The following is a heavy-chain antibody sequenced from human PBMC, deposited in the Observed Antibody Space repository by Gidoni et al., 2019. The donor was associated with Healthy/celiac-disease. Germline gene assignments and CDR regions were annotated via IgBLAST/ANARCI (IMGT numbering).Heavy chain of an antibody. CDR2: IYHSGST. Sequence: QLQLQESGSGLVKPSQTLSLTCAVSGGSISSGGYSWSWIRQPPGKGLEWIGYIYHSGSTYYNPSLKSRVTISVDRSKNQFSLKLSSVTAADTAVYYCARSVPAAMANWFDPWGQGTLVTVSS. CDR1: GGSISSGGYS. CDR3: ARSVPAAMANWFDP. D-gene: IGHD2-2*01. V-gene: IGHV4-30-2*01. J-gene: IGHJ5*02.